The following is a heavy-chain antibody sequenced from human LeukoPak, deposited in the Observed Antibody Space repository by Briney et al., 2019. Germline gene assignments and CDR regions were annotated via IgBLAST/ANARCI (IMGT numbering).Heavy chain of an antibody. CDR2: IKQDGSEK. CDR1: GFTFSSYW. J-gene: IGHJ3*01. CDR3: ARQAVARPFDW. V-gene: IGHV3-7*01. Sequence: GGSLRLSCAASGFTFSSYWMSWVRQAPGKGLEWVANIKQDGSEKNYVDSVKGRFTISRDNAQSSLYLQMNSLRAGDTAVYYCARQAVARPFDWWGQGTMVAVSS.